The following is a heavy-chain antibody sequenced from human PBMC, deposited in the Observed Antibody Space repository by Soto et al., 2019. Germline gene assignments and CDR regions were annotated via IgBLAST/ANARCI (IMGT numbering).Heavy chain of an antibody. J-gene: IGHJ6*02. CDR3: ARGIRYQYGMDV. V-gene: IGHV3-74*01. D-gene: IGHD1-20*01. Sequence: EVQVVESGGGLVQPGGSLRLSCEASGFTFSSYWMHWVRQAPGKGLAWVSRLNGDGTTTNYADSVKGRFTISRDNAKNTVYLQMSSLRAEDTAVYYCARGIRYQYGMDVWGQGTTVTVSS. CDR1: GFTFSSYW. CDR2: LNGDGTTT.